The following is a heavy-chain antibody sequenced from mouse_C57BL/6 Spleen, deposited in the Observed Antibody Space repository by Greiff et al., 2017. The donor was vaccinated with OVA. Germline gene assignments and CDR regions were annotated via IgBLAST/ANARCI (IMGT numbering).Heavy chain of an antibody. CDR2: IYPGSGST. D-gene: IGHD1-1*01. V-gene: IGHV1-55*01. CDR1: GYTFTSYW. J-gene: IGHJ1*03. Sequence: QVQLQQSGAELVKPGASVKMSCKASGYTFTSYWITWVKQRPGHGLEWIGDIYPGSGSTNYNEKFKSKATLTVDTSSSTAYMQLSSLTSEDSAVYYCITTVVAPYWYFDVWGTGTTVTVSS. CDR3: ITTVVAPYWYFDV.